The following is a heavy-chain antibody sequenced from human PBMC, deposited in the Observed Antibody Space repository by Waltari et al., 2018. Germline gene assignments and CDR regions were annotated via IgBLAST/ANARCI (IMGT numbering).Heavy chain of an antibody. CDR3: ARDGPYYYYGLDV. V-gene: IGHV3-20*04. J-gene: IGHJ6*02. CDR2: VDWDGTTT. Sequence: EELLVESGGSFVRRGGSLRLSCSASGFTFTHYNINWVRQAPGKGLEGVAHVDWDGTTTTHADSVKCRFTISRDNSKNSVYLQMTNLRHEDTASYYCARDGPYYYYGLDVWGQGTTVTVSS. CDR1: GFTFTHYN.